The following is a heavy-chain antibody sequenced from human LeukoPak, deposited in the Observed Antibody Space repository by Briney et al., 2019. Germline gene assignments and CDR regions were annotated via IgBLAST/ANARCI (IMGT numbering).Heavy chain of an antibody. CDR2: IYYSGST. CDR3: ARVNPAANEYDY. CDR1: GGSISSSSYY. Sequence: KPSEALSLICTVSGGSISSSSYYWGWIRQPPGKGLEWIGSIYYSGSTYYNPSLKSRVTISVDTSKNQFSLKLSSVTAADTAVYYCARVNPAANEYDYWGQGTLVTVSS. V-gene: IGHV4-39*07. D-gene: IGHD6-13*01. J-gene: IGHJ4*02.